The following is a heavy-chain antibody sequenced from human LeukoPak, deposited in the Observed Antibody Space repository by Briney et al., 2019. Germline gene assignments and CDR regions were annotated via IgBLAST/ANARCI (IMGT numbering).Heavy chain of an antibody. D-gene: IGHD2-2*01. CDR2: INHSGST. CDR1: GGSFSGYY. J-gene: IGHJ6*03. CDR3: ARSQVVVVPAAIYYYYYMDV. Sequence: SETLSLTCAVYGGSFSGYYWSWIRQPPGKGLEWIGEINHSGSTNYNPSLKSRVTISVDTSKNQFSLKLSSVTAADTAVYYCARSQVVVVPAAIYYYYYMDVWGKGTTVTVSS. V-gene: IGHV4-34*01.